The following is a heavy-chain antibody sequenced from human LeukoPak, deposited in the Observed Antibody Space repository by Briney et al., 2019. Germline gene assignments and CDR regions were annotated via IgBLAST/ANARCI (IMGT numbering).Heavy chain of an antibody. D-gene: IGHD3-10*01. CDR1: GYTFTSYY. CDR2: INPSGGST. Sequence: ASVKVSCKASGYTFTSYYMHWVRQAPGQGLEWMGIINPSGGSTSYAQKFQGRVTMTRDTSTSTVYMELSSLRSEDTAVYYCASDWSGPLDPYLYYFDYWGQGTLVTVSS. CDR3: ASDWSGPLDPYLYYFDY. J-gene: IGHJ4*02. V-gene: IGHV1-46*01.